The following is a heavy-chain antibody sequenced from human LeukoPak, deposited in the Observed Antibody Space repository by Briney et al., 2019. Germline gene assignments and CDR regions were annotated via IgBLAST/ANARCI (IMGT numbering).Heavy chain of an antibody. CDR1: GGSISSSSYY. J-gene: IGHJ3*02. Sequence: PSETLSLTCTVSGGSISSSSYYWGWIRQPPGKGLEWIGSIYYSGSTYYNPSLKSRVTISVDTSKSQFSLKLSSVTAADTAVYYCARQPYGLDAFDIWGQGTMVTVSS. D-gene: IGHD4-17*01. CDR3: ARQPYGLDAFDI. V-gene: IGHV4-39*01. CDR2: IYYSGST.